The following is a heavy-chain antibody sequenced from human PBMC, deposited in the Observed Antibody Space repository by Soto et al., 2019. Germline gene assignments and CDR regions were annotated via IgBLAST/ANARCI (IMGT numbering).Heavy chain of an antibody. CDR3: ATGYWVHCKGGDCLYCDY. CDR2: IKQDGSEK. V-gene: IGHV3-7*05. Sequence: EVQLVESGGGLVQPGGSLRLSCAASGFTFNSHWMSWVRQAPGKGLEWVANIKQDGSEKYYVDSVKGRFTISRDNAKNSLYLQMNSLRAEDTGVYYCATGYWVHCKGGDCLYCDYWGQGTLVTVSS. CDR1: GFTFNSHW. J-gene: IGHJ4*02. D-gene: IGHD2-21*02.